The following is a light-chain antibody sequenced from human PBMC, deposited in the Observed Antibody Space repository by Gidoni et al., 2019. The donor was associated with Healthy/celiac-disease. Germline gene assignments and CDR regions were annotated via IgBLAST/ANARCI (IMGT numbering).Light chain of an antibody. J-gene: IGLJ3*02. V-gene: IGLV2-23*02. Sequence: QSALTQPASVPGSPGQSITISCTGTSSDVGSYNLVSWYQQHPGKAPKLMIYEVSKRPSGVSNRFSGSKSGNTASLTISGLQAEDEADYYCCSYAGSGWVFGGGTKLTVL. CDR3: CSYAGSGWV. CDR1: SSDVGSYNL. CDR2: EVS.